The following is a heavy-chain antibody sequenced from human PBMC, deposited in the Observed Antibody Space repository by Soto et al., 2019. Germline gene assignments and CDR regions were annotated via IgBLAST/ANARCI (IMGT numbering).Heavy chain of an antibody. CDR3: ARRAWDSYYAIDV. D-gene: IGHD3-22*01. Sequence: VQLVESGGGEVQPGRSLRLSCAASGFKYTDFALHWVRQAPGKGLEWVAIISYDGSDKYYADSVKGRFVISRDNPKNTLHLEMNSLRPEDTAVYFCARRAWDSYYAIDVWGQGTTVTVFS. V-gene: IGHV3-30*09. J-gene: IGHJ6*02. CDR1: GFKYTDFA. CDR2: ISYDGSDK.